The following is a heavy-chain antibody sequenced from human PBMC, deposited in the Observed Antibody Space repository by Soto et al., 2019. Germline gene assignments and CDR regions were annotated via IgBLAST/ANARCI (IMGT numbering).Heavy chain of an antibody. CDR3: ARLYYGDYFDY. CDR2: IYYSGST. V-gene: IGHV4-31*03. Sequence: SETLSLTCTVSGGSISSGGYYWSWIRQHPGKGLEWIGYIYYSGSTYYNPSLKSRVTISVDTSKSQFSLKLSSVTAADTAVYYCARLYYGDYFDYWGQGTLVTVS. J-gene: IGHJ4*02. CDR1: GGSISSGGYY. D-gene: IGHD4-17*01.